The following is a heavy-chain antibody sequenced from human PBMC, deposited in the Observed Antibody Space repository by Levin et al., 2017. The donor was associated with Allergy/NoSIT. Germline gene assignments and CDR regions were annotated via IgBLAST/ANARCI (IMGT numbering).Heavy chain of an antibody. D-gene: IGHD3-16*02. CDR1: GFTFSDYG. Sequence: GESLKISCVASGFTFSDYGMHWVRQAPGKGLEWVAVISYVGGNEDFAVSVKGRFTISRDNSQNTLDLWMNSLRGDDTAVYYCAKPLSGSNGFDIWGQGTMVTVSS. CDR2: ISYVGGNE. V-gene: IGHV3-30*18. J-gene: IGHJ3*02. CDR3: AKPLSGSNGFDI.